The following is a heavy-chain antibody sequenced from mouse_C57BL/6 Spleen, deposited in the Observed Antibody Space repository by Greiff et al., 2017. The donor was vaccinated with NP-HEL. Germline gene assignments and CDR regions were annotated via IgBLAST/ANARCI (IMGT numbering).Heavy chain of an antibody. Sequence: QVQLKQSGAELVRPGASVTLSCKASGYTFTDYEMHWVKQTPVHGLEWIGAIDPETGGTAYNQKFKGKAILTADKSSSTAYMELRSLTSEDSAVYYCTRTGLTAQATGFAYWGQGTLVTVSA. CDR2: IDPETGGT. D-gene: IGHD3-2*02. CDR1: GYTFTDYE. V-gene: IGHV1-15*01. CDR3: TRTGLTAQATGFAY. J-gene: IGHJ3*01.